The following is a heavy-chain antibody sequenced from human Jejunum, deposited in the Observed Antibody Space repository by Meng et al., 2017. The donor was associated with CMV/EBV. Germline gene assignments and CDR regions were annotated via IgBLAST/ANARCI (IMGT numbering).Heavy chain of an antibody. D-gene: IGHD4/OR15-4a*01. Sequence: SGFTCGDYAMGWVRQAPGKGLEWVSVIYTSNSGTRYADSVKGRFTISRDNSKNTLFLQMDSLRAEDTARYYCARGWSGGIDYYFDFWGQGTLVTVSS. CDR2: IYTSNSGT. CDR3: ARGWSGGIDYYFDF. V-gene: IGHV3-23*03. CDR1: GFTCGDYA. J-gene: IGHJ4*02.